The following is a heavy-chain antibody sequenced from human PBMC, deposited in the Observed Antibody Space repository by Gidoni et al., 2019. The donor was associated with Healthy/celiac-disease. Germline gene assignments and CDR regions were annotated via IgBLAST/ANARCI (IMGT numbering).Heavy chain of an antibody. CDR3: ARDYSSSWYGWGRQVRIFDY. Sequence: QVQLVQSGAEVKKPGASVKVSCKASGYTFTGYYMHWVRQAPGQGLEWMGWINPNSGGTNYAQKFQGRVTMTRDTSISTAYMELSRLRSDDTAVYYCARDYSSSWYGWGRQVRIFDYWGQGTLVTVSS. CDR2: INPNSGGT. D-gene: IGHD6-13*01. J-gene: IGHJ4*02. CDR1: GYTFTGYY. V-gene: IGHV1-2*02.